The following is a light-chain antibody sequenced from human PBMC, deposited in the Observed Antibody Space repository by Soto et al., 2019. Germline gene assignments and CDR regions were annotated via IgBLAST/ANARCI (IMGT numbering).Light chain of an antibody. CDR3: CSFALRSTLI. CDR2: EGG. CDR1: SSDVGNYNL. J-gene: IGLJ2*01. V-gene: IGLV2-23*01. Sequence: QSALTQPASVSGSPGQSITISCTGTSSDVGNYNLVSWYQQYPGKAPKLMIYEGGKRPSGVSNRFSGSKSGNTASLTISGLEAEDKADYYCCSFALRSTLIFGGGTQLTVL.